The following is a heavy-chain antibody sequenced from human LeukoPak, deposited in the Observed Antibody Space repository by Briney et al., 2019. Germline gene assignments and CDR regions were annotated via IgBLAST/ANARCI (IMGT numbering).Heavy chain of an antibody. J-gene: IGHJ5*02. V-gene: IGHV4-34*01. Sequence: SETLSLTCAVYGGSFSGYYWSWIRQPPGKGLEWIGEINHSGSTNYNPSLKSRVTISVDTSKNQFSLKLSSVTAADTAVYYCARQAWLQWRGLNWFDPWGQGTLVTVSS. CDR1: GGSFSGYY. CDR3: ARQAWLQWRGLNWFDP. CDR2: INHSGST. D-gene: IGHD5-24*01.